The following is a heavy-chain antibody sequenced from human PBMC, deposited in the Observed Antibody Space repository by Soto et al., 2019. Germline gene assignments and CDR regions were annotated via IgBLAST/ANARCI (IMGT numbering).Heavy chain of an antibody. CDR3: ARGRYGDY. CDR2: ISAHNDTT. J-gene: IGHJ4*02. CDR1: GYTFTSYG. V-gene: IGHV1-18*01. Sequence: QVHLVQSGAEVRKPGASVKVSCKGSGYTFTSYGIAWVRQAPGQGLERMGWISAHNDTTNYAQKVQGRVTVTRDKSTSTAYRELRKLRSDDTDVYYCARGRYGDYWGQGALVTVSS. D-gene: IGHD1-1*01.